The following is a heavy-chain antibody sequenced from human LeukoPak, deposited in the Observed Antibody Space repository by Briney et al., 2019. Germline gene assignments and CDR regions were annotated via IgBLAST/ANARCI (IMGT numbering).Heavy chain of an antibody. CDR2: VSGSSIYT. V-gene: IGHV3-11*05. CDR3: VRDISGYYFDY. Sequence: PGGSLRLSCAASGFTFSDYHMTWIRQAPGKGLEWVSYVSGSSIYTRYADSVKGRFTISRDNATNSLYLQMNSLRAEDTALYYCVRDISGYYFDYWGQGTVVTVSS. CDR1: GFTFSDYH. J-gene: IGHJ4*02. D-gene: IGHD3-22*01.